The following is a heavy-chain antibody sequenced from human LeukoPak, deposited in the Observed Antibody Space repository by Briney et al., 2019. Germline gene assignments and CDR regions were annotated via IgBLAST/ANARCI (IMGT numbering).Heavy chain of an antibody. V-gene: IGHV3-23*01. CDR3: AAPPLWFGELLSHPFDY. D-gene: IGHD3-10*01. CDR1: GFTVSSNY. CDR2: ISGSGGST. Sequence: GGSLRLSCAASGFTVSSNYMSWVRQAPGKGLEWVSAISGSGGSTYYADSVKGRFTISRDNSKNTLYLQMNTLRAEDTAVYYCAAPPLWFGELLSHPFDYWGQGTLVTVSS. J-gene: IGHJ4*02.